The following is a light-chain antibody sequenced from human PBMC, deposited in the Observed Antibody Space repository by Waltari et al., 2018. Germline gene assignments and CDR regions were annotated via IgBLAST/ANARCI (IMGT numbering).Light chain of an antibody. CDR3: QHYVRLPVT. Sequence: EIVLTQSPGTLSLSPGERVILSCRVSQSVSRALAWYQQKHGQAPRLLIDGSSNRATGIPDRFSGSGSGTDFSLTISRLEPEDVAVYYCQHYVRLPVTFGQGTKVEIK. CDR2: GSS. CDR1: QSVSRA. V-gene: IGKV3-20*01. J-gene: IGKJ1*01.